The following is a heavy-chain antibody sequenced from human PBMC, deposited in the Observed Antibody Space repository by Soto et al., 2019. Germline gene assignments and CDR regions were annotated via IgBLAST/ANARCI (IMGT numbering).Heavy chain of an antibody. CDR3: ARAWEPLYFDY. CDR2: MHYSGST. V-gene: IGHV4-61*01. Sequence: PSETLSLTCTVSGGCVTSTSYYWSWIRQPPGKGLEWIGYMHYSGSTNYNPSLKSRVTISVDTSKNQFSLKLSSVTAADTAVYYCARAWEPLYFDYWGQGTLVTVSS. D-gene: IGHD1-26*01. J-gene: IGHJ4*02. CDR1: GGCVTSTSYY.